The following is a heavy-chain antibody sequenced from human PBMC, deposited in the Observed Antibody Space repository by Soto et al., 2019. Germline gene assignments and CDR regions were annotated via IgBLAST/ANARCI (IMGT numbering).Heavy chain of an antibody. Sequence: TGGSLRLSCAASGFTFRNALINWVRQAPGKGLEWVGRVKSKNDGGTTDFAAPVKGRFAISRDDSKNMVYLEMNSLQTEDTAIYYCTTDSYITSIIVRFDYWGHGTLVTVSS. CDR2: VKSKNDGGTT. J-gene: IGHJ4*01. CDR1: GFTFRNAL. D-gene: IGHD3-22*01. CDR3: TTDSYITSIIVRFDY. V-gene: IGHV3-15*07.